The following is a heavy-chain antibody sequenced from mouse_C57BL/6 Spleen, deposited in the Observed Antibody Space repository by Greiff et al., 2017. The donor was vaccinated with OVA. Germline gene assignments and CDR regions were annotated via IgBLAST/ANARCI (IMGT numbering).Heavy chain of an antibody. CDR3: ARHYGSRDAMDY. Sequence: QVQLQQPGAELVKPGASVKMSCKASGYTFTSYWMTWVKQRPGQGLEWIGDIYPGSGSTNYNEKFKSKATLTVDTSSSTAYMQLSSLTSEDSAVYYCARHYGSRDAMDYWGQGTSVTVSS. CDR2: IYPGSGST. CDR1: GYTFTSYW. V-gene: IGHV1-55*01. D-gene: IGHD1-1*01. J-gene: IGHJ4*01.